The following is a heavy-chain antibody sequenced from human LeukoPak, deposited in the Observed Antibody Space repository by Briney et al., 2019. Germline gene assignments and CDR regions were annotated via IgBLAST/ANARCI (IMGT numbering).Heavy chain of an antibody. Sequence: SETLSLTCTVSGGSVGSGTYHWTWIRQPAGKGLEWIGRIYTSGSTDYNPSLKSRVTISRDTSKNQFSLNLTSVTAADTAVYYCARGRWFRFADFFDYWGQGTLVTVSS. J-gene: IGHJ4*02. D-gene: IGHD3-10*01. CDR3: ARGRWFRFADFFDY. V-gene: IGHV4-61*02. CDR2: IYTSGST. CDR1: GGSVGSGTYH.